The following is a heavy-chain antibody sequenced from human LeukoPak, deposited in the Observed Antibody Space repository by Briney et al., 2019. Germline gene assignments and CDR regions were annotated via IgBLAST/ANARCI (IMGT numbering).Heavy chain of an antibody. J-gene: IGHJ3*01. CDR2: IYSSGNT. CDR3: ARERGILRGDAFDL. Sequence: SETLSLTCTVFGVSFSTYYWTWIRQPAGKGPEWIGRIYSSGNTNYNPSLESRVTMSIDTSKHQFSLKLTSVTAADTAVYYCARERGILRGDAFDLWGQGTMVTVSA. V-gene: IGHV4-4*07. D-gene: IGHD1-26*01. CDR1: GVSFSTYY.